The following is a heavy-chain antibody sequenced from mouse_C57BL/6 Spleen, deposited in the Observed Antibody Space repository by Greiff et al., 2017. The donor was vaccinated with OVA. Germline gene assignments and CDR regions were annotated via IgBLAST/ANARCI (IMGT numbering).Heavy chain of an antibody. V-gene: IGHV1-80*01. CDR2: IYPGDGDT. CDR1: GYAFSSYW. J-gene: IGHJ1*03. Sequence: VQRVESGAELVKPGASVKISCKASGYAFSSYWMNWVKQRPGKGLEWIGQIYPGDGDTNYNGKFKGKATLTAAKSSSTAYMQLSSLTSEDSAVYFCARTIYYDYDGYFDVWGTGTTVTVSS. CDR3: ARTIYYDYDGYFDV. D-gene: IGHD2-4*01.